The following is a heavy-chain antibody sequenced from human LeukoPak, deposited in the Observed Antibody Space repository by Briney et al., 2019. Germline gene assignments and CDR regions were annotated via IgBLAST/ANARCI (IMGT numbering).Heavy chain of an antibody. CDR3: AELGITMIGGV. CDR1: GLTSNTYT. D-gene: IGHD3-10*02. Sequence: GGSLRLSCAASGLTSNTYTMNWVRQAPGKGLEWVSYISSSGSTIYYADSVKGRFTISRDNAKNSLYLQMNSLRAEDTAVYYCAELGITMIGGVWGKGTTVAISS. V-gene: IGHV3-48*04. CDR2: ISSSGSTI. J-gene: IGHJ6*04.